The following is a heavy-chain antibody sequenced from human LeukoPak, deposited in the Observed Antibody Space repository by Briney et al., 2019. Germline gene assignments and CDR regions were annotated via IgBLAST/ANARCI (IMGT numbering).Heavy chain of an antibody. CDR3: TRAITYFYGSVTYDWFDS. CDR2: IKSGGST. CDR1: GFTFSNYY. Sequence: GGSLRLSCAASGFTFSNYYMHWVRQAPGKGLMWVARIKSGGSTIYADSVQGRFTISRDNAKNTVYLQMNSLRVDDTAIYYCTRAITYFYGSVTYDWFDSWGQGTRVTVSS. J-gene: IGHJ5*01. V-gene: IGHV3-74*01. D-gene: IGHD3-10*01.